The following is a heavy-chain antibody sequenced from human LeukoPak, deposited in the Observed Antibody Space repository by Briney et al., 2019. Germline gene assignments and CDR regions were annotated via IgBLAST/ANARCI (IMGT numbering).Heavy chain of an antibody. CDR3: ASGRAPLAVGRLAAAAAFNY. CDR2: IRYDGSNK. Sequence: GGSLRLSCAASGFTFSSYGMHWVRQAPGKGLEWVVFIRYDGSNKYYADSVKGRFTISRDNSKNTLYLQMNSLRAEDTAVYYCASGRAPLAVGRLAAAAAFNYWGQGTLVTVSS. V-gene: IGHV3-30*02. J-gene: IGHJ4*02. D-gene: IGHD6-13*01. CDR1: GFTFSSYG.